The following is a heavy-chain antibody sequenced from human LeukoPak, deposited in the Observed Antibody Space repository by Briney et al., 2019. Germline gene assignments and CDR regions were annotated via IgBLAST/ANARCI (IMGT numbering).Heavy chain of an antibody. V-gene: IGHV1-18*01. CDR1: GYTFTSYG. J-gene: IGHJ3*02. CDR2: ISAYNGNT. Sequence: ASVKVSCKASGYTFTSYGISWVRQAPGQGLEWMGWISAYNGNTNYAQKLQGRVTMTTDTSTSTAYMELRSLRSDDTAVYYCARAVIGSSWYYAFDIWGQGTMVTVSS. CDR3: ARAVIGSSWYYAFDI. D-gene: IGHD6-13*01.